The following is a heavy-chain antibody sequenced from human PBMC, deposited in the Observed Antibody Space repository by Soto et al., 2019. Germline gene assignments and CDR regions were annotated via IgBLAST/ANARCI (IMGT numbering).Heavy chain of an antibody. D-gene: IGHD2-21*02. CDR2: IYYSGST. Sequence: SDTLSLTWPVSGVSISRYYWSWIRQPPGKGLEWIGYIYYSGSTNYNPSLKSRVTISVDTSKNQFSLKLSSVTAADTAVYYCARDPRCGGDCSPHYYGMDVWGQGTTVTVSS. J-gene: IGHJ6*02. V-gene: IGHV4-59*01. CDR1: GVSISRYY. CDR3: ARDPRCGGDCSPHYYGMDV.